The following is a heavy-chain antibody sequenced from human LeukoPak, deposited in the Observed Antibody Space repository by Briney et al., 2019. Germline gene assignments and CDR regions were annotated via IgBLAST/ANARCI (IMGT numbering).Heavy chain of an antibody. CDR2: IGGRDGGT. CDR3: AKWGDYDILTGYYGSDY. CDR1: GFIFSNYA. Sequence: PGASLRLSCAASGFIFSNYAMSWVRQAPGKGLEWVSAIGGRDGGTYCADSVKGRFTASRDDPKNTLYLQMNTLRVEDTAVYYCAKWGDYDILTGYYGSDYWGHGTLVTVSS. D-gene: IGHD3-9*01. J-gene: IGHJ4*01. V-gene: IGHV3-23*01.